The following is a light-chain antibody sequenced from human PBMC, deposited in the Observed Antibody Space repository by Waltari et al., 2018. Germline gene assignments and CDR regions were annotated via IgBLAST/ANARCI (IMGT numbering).Light chain of an antibody. CDR2: GVT. Sequence: SALTQPASMSGSLGQAIPIPCTGTTSDIGTHYHVSWYQQPPGRAPTLIIYGVTNRPSGVSSRFSGSKSGNTASLTISGLQAEDEADYYCCSYAVTNTYVFGTGTKVTVL. J-gene: IGLJ1*01. V-gene: IGLV2-23*02. CDR1: TSDIGTHYH. CDR3: CSYAVTNTYV.